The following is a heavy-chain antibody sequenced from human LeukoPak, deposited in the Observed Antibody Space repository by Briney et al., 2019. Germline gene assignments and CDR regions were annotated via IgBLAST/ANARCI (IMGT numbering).Heavy chain of an antibody. CDR2: ISYSSTTI. V-gene: IGHV3-48*01. Sequence: GGSPRLSCAASGFTFRSYNMNWVRQAPGKGLEWISYISYSSTTIYYADSVKGRFTISRDNAKNSLYLQMNNLRAVDTALYYCASFNVKNSSDPWGQGTLVTVSS. J-gene: IGHJ5*02. CDR3: ASFNVKNSSDP. D-gene: IGHD2-21*01. CDR1: GFTFRSYN.